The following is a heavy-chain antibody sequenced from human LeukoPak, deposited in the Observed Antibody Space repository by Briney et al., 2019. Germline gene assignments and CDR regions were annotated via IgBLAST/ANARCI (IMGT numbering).Heavy chain of an antibody. J-gene: IGHJ2*01. CDR2: ISYDGSNK. D-gene: IGHD1-26*01. CDR1: GFTFSSYA. CDR3: ARDSKKWEILGEWYFDL. V-gene: IGHV3-30-3*01. Sequence: PGRSLRLSCAASGFTFSSYAMHWVRQAPGKGLEWVAVISYDGSNKYYADSVKGRFTISRDNSKNTLYLQMNSLRAEDTAVYYCARDSKKWEILGEWYFDLSGRGTLVTVSS.